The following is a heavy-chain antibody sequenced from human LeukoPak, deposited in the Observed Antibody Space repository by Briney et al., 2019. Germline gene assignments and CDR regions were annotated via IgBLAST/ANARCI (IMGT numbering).Heavy chain of an antibody. D-gene: IGHD5-12*01. CDR2: ISAFNGDT. CDR1: GYTFTSYG. CDR3: ARDRRYSNNRKGFFDN. V-gene: IGHV1-18*04. Sequence: GASVKVSCKASGYTFTSYGISWVRQAPGQGLEWMAWISAFNGDTNYTRKVQGRVTLTTDTSTSTAYMELGSLRPDDTAVYYCARDRRYSNNRKGFFDNWGQGTLVTVSS. J-gene: IGHJ4*02.